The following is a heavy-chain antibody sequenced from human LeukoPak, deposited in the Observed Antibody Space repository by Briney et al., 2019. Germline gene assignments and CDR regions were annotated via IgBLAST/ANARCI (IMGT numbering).Heavy chain of an antibody. V-gene: IGHV3-64D*06. Sequence: GGSLRLSCSASGFTFSSYAMHWVRQAPGKGLEYVSAISSKGGSTYYADSVKGRFTISRHNSKNTLYLQMSSLRAEDTAVYYCVKDIWSRYHYYGMDVWGQGTAVTVSS. D-gene: IGHD3-10*01. CDR2: ISSKGGST. CDR1: GFTFSSYA. CDR3: VKDIWSRYHYYGMDV. J-gene: IGHJ6*02.